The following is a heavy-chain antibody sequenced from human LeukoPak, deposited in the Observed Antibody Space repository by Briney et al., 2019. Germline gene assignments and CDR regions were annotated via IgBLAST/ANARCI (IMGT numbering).Heavy chain of an antibody. CDR3: VKDRTINGRSSPFDS. CDR2: ISYDGRNQ. Sequence: GTSLRLSCAASGFAFTTYGMHWVRQAPLKGLEWVAAISYDGRNQNYADSVKGRFTIFRDNSQNTLYLQMNSLRAEDTALYYRVKDRTINGRSSPFDSWGQGTLVTVSS. D-gene: IGHD1-26*01. V-gene: IGHV3-30*18. J-gene: IGHJ4*02. CDR1: GFAFTTYG.